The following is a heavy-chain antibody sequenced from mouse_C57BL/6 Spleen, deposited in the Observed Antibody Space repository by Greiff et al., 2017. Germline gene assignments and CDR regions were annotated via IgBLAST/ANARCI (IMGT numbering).Heavy chain of an antibody. CDR3: ARAADYYGSSFDV. J-gene: IGHJ1*03. V-gene: IGHV5-16*01. Sequence: EVHLVESEGGLVQPGSSMKLSCTASGFTFSDYYMAWVRQVPEKGLEWVANINYDGSSTYYLDSLKSRFIISRDNAKNILYLQMSSLKSEDTATYYCARAADYYGSSFDVWGTGTTVTVSS. D-gene: IGHD1-1*01. CDR2: INYDGSST. CDR1: GFTFSDYY.